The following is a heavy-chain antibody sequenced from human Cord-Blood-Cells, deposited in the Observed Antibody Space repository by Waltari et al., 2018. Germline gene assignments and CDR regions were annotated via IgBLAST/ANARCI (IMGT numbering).Heavy chain of an antibody. CDR2: INHSGST. D-gene: IGHD6-13*01. CDR1: GGSFSGYY. V-gene: IGHV4-34*01. Sequence: QVQLQQWGAGLLKPSETLSLTCAVYGGSFSGYYWSWIRQPPGKGLEWNGEINHSGSTNYNPSLKSRVTISVDTSKNQFSLKLSSVTAADTAVYYCARGGLSSSWYFDYWGQGTLVTVSS. J-gene: IGHJ4*02. CDR3: ARGGLSSSWYFDY.